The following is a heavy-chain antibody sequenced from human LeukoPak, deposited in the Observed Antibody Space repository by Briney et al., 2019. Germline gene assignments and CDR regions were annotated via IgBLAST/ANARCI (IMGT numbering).Heavy chain of an antibody. CDR2: ISGSGGST. CDR1: GFTFSSYA. D-gene: IGHD3-22*01. V-gene: IGHV3-23*01. CDR3: AKVTRGGYYYDSSGTD. J-gene: IGHJ4*02. Sequence: PGGSLRLSCAASGFTFSSYAMSWVRQAPGKGLEGVSAISGSGGSTYYADSVKGRFTISRDNSKNTLYLQMNSLRAEDTAVYYCAKVTRGGYYYDSSGTDWGQGTLVTVSS.